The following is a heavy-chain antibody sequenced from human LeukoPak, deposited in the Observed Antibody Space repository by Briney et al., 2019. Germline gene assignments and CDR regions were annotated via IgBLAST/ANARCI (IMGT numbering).Heavy chain of an antibody. J-gene: IGHJ4*02. D-gene: IGHD2-21*01. Sequence: GGSLRLSCAASGFTFSSYAMSWVRQAPGKGLEWVSSISHDGYRTYYADSVKGRFTISRDDSKNTLSLQMNSLRAEDTATYYCAKARLVYYFDYWGQGTLVTVSS. V-gene: IGHV3-23*01. CDR3: AKARLVYYFDY. CDR2: ISHDGYRT. CDR1: GFTFSSYA.